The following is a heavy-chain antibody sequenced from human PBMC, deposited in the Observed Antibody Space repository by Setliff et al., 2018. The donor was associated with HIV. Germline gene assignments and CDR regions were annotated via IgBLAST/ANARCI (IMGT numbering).Heavy chain of an antibody. Sequence: SVKVSCKAFGDTSNSYAIRWVRQAPGQGPEWMGGIIPIFGSPQYAPQFRGRATITADESSRTAYMELSSLGSEDTAVYYCAGGLVSQKVPFDPWGQGTLVTVSS. V-gene: IGHV1-69*13. CDR1: GDTSNSYA. CDR2: IIPIFGSP. D-gene: IGHD1-1*01. J-gene: IGHJ5*02. CDR3: AGGLVSQKVPFDP.